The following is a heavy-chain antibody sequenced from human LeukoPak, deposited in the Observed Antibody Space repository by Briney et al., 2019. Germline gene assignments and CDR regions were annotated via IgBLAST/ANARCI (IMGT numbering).Heavy chain of an antibody. V-gene: IGHV1-8*01. Sequence: ASVKASCEASGYTFTSYDINWVRQATGQGLEWMGWMNPNSGNTGYAQKFQGRVTMTRNTSISTAYMELSSLRSEDTAVYYCARGISNYDFWSGYLYYFDYWGQGTLVTVSS. CDR1: GYTFTSYD. CDR3: ARGISNYDFWSGYLYYFDY. D-gene: IGHD3-3*01. CDR2: MNPNSGNT. J-gene: IGHJ4*02.